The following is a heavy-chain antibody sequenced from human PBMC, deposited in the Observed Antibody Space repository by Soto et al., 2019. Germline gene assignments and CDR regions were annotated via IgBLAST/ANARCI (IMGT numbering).Heavy chain of an antibody. CDR3: ARANYYDSSGYDH. Sequence: EVPLVESGGGLVQPGGSLRLSCAASGFRFSSYAMHWVRQAPGKGLEYVSAISSNGGSTYYADSVRGRFTISRDNSKNTLYLQMGSLRAEDMAVYYCARANYYDSSGYDHWGQGTLVTVSS. CDR2: ISSNGGST. J-gene: IGHJ4*02. V-gene: IGHV3-64*07. D-gene: IGHD3-22*01. CDR1: GFRFSSYA.